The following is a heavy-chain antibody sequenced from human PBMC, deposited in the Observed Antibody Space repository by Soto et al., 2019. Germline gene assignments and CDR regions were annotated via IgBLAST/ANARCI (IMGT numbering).Heavy chain of an antibody. CDR2: ISWNSGSI. Sequence: SLRLSCAASGFTFDDYAMHWVRQAPGKGLEWVSGISWNSGSIGYADSVKGRFTISRDNAKNSLYLQMNSLRAEDTALYYCAKDIYGYRATQTGLPDYDYIWGSYRYTNSFDYWGQGTLVTVSS. J-gene: IGHJ4*02. CDR1: GFTFDDYA. D-gene: IGHD3-16*02. CDR3: AKDIYGYRATQTGLPDYDYIWGSYRYTNSFDY. V-gene: IGHV3-9*01.